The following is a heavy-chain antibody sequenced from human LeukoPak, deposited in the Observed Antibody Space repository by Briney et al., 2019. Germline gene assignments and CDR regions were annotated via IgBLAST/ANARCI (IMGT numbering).Heavy chain of an antibody. D-gene: IGHD3-22*01. CDR2: IYYSGST. Sequence: PSETLSLTCTVSGGSISSSSYYWGWIRQPPGKGLEWIGSIYYSGSTYYNPSLKSRVTISVDTSKNQFSLKLSSVTAADTAVYYCASRGVAPIDYYYDSSGYSNWFDPWGQGTLVTVSS. J-gene: IGHJ5*02. V-gene: IGHV4-39*01. CDR3: ASRGVAPIDYYYDSSGYSNWFDP. CDR1: GGSISSSSYY.